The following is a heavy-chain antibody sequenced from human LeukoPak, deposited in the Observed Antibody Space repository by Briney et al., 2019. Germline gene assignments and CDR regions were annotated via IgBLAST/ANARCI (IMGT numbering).Heavy chain of an antibody. CDR1: GFTFSSYG. J-gene: IGHJ4*02. Sequence: PGRSLRLSCAASGFTFSSYGMHWVRQAPGKGLEWVAVISYDGSNKYYADSVKGRFTISRDNSKNTLYLPMNSLRAEDTAVYYCAKDPAMYGDYPIFDYWGQGTLVTVPS. CDR3: AKDPAMYGDYPIFDY. V-gene: IGHV3-30*18. CDR2: ISYDGSNK. D-gene: IGHD4-17*01.